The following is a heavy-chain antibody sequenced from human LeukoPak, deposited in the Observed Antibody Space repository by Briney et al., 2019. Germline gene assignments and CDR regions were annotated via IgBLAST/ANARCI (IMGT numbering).Heavy chain of an antibody. Sequence: GGSLRLSCAASGFTFSNAWMSWVRQAPGKGLEWVGRIKSKTDGGTTDYAAPVKGRFTISRDDSKNTLYLQMNSLKTEDTAVYYCARGTYEVAAAGRGSPDYWGQGTLVTVSS. J-gene: IGHJ4*02. CDR2: IKSKTDGGTT. CDR1: GFTFSNAW. CDR3: ARGTYEVAAAGRGSPDY. V-gene: IGHV3-15*01. D-gene: IGHD6-13*01.